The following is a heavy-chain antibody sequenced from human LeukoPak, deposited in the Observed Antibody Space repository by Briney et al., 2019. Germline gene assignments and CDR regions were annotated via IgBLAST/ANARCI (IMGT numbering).Heavy chain of an antibody. D-gene: IGHD4-23*01. CDR1: GGSVSSPIFY. CDR2: IYYTGDT. CDR3: EKVGGNSNS. J-gene: IGHJ4*02. Sequence: SETLSLTCSVSGGSVSSPIFYWNWIRQPPGKGLEWIGYIYYTGDTFYNPSLKSRVTMSLDTSVNQFSLNMSSVTAADTALYLCEKVGGNSNSWGQGTLVTVSS. V-gene: IGHV4-31*03.